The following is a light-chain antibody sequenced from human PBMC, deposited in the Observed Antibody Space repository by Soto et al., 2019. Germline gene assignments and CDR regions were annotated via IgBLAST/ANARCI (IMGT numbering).Light chain of an antibody. CDR1: QSLLYSSNNKNY. CDR3: QQYYSSGPYT. Sequence: DIVMTQSPDSLVVSLGERATINCRSSQSLLYSSNNKNYLAWYQQKPGQPPKLLIYWASTRESGVPDRFSGSGSGTDFTLTISSLQAEDVAGYYCQQYYSSGPYTFGQGTKLEIK. J-gene: IGKJ2*01. CDR2: WAS. V-gene: IGKV4-1*01.